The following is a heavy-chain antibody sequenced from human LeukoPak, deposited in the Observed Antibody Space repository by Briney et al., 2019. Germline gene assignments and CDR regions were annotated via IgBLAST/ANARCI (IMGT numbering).Heavy chain of an antibody. D-gene: IGHD3-10*01. CDR1: GDSINGFY. CDR2: IYYSGST. J-gene: IGHJ4*02. CDR3: AGLYYGGSGTNDC. V-gene: IGHV4-59*08. Sequence: PSETLSLTCTVSGDSINGFYWSWIRQPPGKGLEWIGYIYYSGSTTYNPSLRSRVAISLDTSNKHFSLKLNSVTAADTAVYYCAGLYYGGSGTNDCWGQGILVTVSS.